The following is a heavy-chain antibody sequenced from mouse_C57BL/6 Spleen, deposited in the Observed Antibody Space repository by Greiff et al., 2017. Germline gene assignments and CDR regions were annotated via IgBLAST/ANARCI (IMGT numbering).Heavy chain of an antibody. CDR1: GYSITSGYY. CDR2: ISYDGSN. V-gene: IGHV3-6*01. CDR3: ASDTTVVAYYAMDY. Sequence: EVHLVESGPGLVKPSQSLSLTCSVTGYSITSGYYWNWIRQFPGNKLEWMGYISYDGSNNYNPSLKNRISITRDTSKNQFFLKLNSVTTEDTATYYCASDTTVVAYYAMDYWGQGTSVTVSS. D-gene: IGHD1-1*01. J-gene: IGHJ4*01.